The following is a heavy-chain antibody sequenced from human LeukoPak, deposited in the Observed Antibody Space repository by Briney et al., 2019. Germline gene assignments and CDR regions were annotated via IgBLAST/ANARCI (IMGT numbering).Heavy chain of an antibody. CDR1: GYNFNTSW. Sequence: GESLKISCKASGYNFNTSWIGWVRQMPGKGLEWMGIIYPGDSDTRYSPSFQGQVTISADKSISTAYLQWSSLKASDTAMYYCARPIVGATVDAFDIWGQGTMVTVSS. D-gene: IGHD1-26*01. J-gene: IGHJ3*02. CDR3: ARPIVGATVDAFDI. CDR2: IYPGDSDT. V-gene: IGHV5-51*01.